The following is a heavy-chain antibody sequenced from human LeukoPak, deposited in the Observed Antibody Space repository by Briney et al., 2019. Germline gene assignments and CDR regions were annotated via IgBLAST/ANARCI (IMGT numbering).Heavy chain of an antibody. CDR2: IIPIFGTA. J-gene: IGHJ4*02. CDR3: ARDYFGYDSSGSGFDY. CDR1: GGTFSSYA. Sequence: SVKVSCKASGGTFSSYAISWVRQAPGQGLEWMGGIIPIFGTANYAQKFQGGVTITTDESTSTAYMELSSLRSEDTAVYYCARDYFGYDSSGSGFDYWGQGTLVTVSS. V-gene: IGHV1-69*05. D-gene: IGHD3-22*01.